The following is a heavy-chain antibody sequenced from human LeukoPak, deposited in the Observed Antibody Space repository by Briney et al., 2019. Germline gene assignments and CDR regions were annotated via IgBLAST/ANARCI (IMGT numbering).Heavy chain of an antibody. CDR2: IHHNGRI. CDR1: GSSISTDYY. Sequence: PSETLSLTCAVSGSSISTDYYWRWIRQPPGKGLEWIGSIHHNGRIYYSPSLKSRATLSLDTSKNQLSLRLSSLTAADTALYFCSRESSSSSDYWGQGTLVTVSS. CDR3: SRESSSSSDY. J-gene: IGHJ4*02. D-gene: IGHD6-6*01. V-gene: IGHV4-38-2*02.